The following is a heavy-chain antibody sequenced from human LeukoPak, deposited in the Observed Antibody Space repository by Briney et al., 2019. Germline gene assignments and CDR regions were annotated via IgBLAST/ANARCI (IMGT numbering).Heavy chain of an antibody. CDR3: ARKSLVVGTNAFDI. CDR2: IASNNDYR. Sequence: GGSLRLSCAASGFTFSDYYMSWIRQAPGKGLEWVSSIASNNDYRYSADALRGRFTISRDNAKNSLFLQMNSLRPDDTAVYYCARKSLVVGTNAFDIWGQGTMVTVSS. D-gene: IGHD2-15*01. V-gene: IGHV3-11*06. CDR1: GFTFSDYY. J-gene: IGHJ3*02.